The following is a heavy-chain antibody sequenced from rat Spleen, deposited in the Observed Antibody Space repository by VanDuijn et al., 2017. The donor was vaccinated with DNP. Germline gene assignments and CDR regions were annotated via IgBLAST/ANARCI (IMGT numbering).Heavy chain of an antibody. CDR2: IIYDGSRT. CDR1: GFPFSDYN. Sequence: EVQLVESGGGLVQPGRSLKLSCAASGFPFSDYNMAWVRQAPKKGLEWVATIIYDGSRTYYRDSVKGRFTISRDNAKSTLYLQMDSLRSEDTATYYCVTHPNSWGAFDYWGQGVMVTVSS. D-gene: IGHD1-10*01. V-gene: IGHV5S10*01. CDR3: VTHPNSWGAFDY. J-gene: IGHJ2*01.